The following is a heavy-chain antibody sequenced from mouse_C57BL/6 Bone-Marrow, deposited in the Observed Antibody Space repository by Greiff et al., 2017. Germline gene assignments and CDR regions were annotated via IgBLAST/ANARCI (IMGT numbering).Heavy chain of an antibody. Sequence: VQLKESGPSLVRPSQTLSLTCTATGFSINSDCYWIWIRQFPGNKLEYIGFTFYSGITYYNPTLESRTYLPRDTSKNQFSLKLSSVTTEDTATDYCARLLRYYYAMDYWGQGTSVTVS. V-gene: IGHV3-3*01. CDR1: GFSINSDCY. CDR2: TFYSGIT. J-gene: IGHJ4*01. D-gene: IGHD1-1*01. CDR3: ARLLRYYYAMDY.